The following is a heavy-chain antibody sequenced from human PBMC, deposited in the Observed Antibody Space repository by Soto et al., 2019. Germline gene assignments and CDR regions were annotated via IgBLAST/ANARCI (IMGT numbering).Heavy chain of an antibody. J-gene: IGHJ5*02. CDR2: IYYSGST. V-gene: IGHV4-30-4*01. CDR3: ARDALGNWVDP. CDR1: GGSISSGDYY. Sequence: TSETLSLTCTVSGGSISSGDYYWSWIRQPPGKGLEWIGYIYYSGSTYYNPSLKSRVTISVDTSKNQFSLKLSSVTAADTAVYYCARDALGNWVDPWGQGTLVTVSS.